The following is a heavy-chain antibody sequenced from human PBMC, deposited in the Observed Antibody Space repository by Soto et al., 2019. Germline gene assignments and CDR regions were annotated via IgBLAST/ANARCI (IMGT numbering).Heavy chain of an antibody. V-gene: IGHV1-18*01. CDR3: ARDTMTTVTKDFDY. J-gene: IGHJ4*02. Sequence: ASVKVSCKASGYTFTSYGISWVRQDPGQGLEWMGWISAYNGNTNYAQKLQGRVTMTTDTSTSTAYMELRSLRSDDTAVYYCARDTMTTVTKDFDYWGQGTLVTVSS. CDR2: ISAYNGNT. D-gene: IGHD4-17*01. CDR1: GYTFTSYG.